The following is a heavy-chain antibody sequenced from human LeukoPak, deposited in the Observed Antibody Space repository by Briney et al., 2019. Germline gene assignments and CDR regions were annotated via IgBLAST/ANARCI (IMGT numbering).Heavy chain of an antibody. D-gene: IGHD6-13*01. CDR1: GGSVSSYF. Sequence: PSETLSLTCTVSGGSVSSYFWSWIRQPAGKGLEWIGRVSTNGNTDYNPSLKSRVTMSVDTSKIQFSLKVNSVTAADTAVYYCARDRWDDISSWSGSFDYWGQGTLVTVSS. CDR3: ARDRWDDISSWSGSFDY. V-gene: IGHV4-4*07. CDR2: VSTNGNT. J-gene: IGHJ4*02.